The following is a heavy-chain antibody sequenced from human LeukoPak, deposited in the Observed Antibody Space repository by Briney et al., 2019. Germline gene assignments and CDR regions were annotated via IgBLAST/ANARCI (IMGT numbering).Heavy chain of an antibody. Sequence: PGGSLRLSCAASGFTFSSYAMSWVRQAPGKGLEWVSAISGSGGSTYYANSVKGRFTISRDNSKNTLYLQMNSLRAEDTAVYYCAKEYLSYCGGDCYPDYWGQGTLVTVSS. V-gene: IGHV3-23*01. CDR1: GFTFSSYA. CDR2: ISGSGGST. D-gene: IGHD2-21*02. J-gene: IGHJ4*02. CDR3: AKEYLSYCGGDCYPDY.